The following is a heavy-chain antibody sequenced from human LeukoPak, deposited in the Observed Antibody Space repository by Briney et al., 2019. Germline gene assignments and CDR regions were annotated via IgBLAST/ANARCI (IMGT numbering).Heavy chain of an antibody. CDR2: IYYSGST. J-gene: IGHJ4*02. Sequence: SETLSLTCTVSGGSISSSSYYWGWIRQPPGKGLEWIGIIYYSGSTYYSPSLKTRVTISVDTSKNQFSLKLSSVTAADTAVYYCARQRYYSGSRIPTAFDYWGQGTLVTVSS. CDR1: GGSISSSSYY. CDR3: ARQRYYSGSRIPTAFDY. V-gene: IGHV4-39*01. D-gene: IGHD3-10*01.